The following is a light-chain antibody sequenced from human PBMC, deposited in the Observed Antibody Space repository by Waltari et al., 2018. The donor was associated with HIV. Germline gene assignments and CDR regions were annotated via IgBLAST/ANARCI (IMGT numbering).Light chain of an antibody. CDR2: EVS. CDR1: SSDIGGYNR. Sequence: QSALTQPPSVSGSPGQSVTISCTGPSSDIGGYNRVSWYRQPPGTAPKLLIYEVSNRPSGVPDRFSGSKSGNTASLTISGLQAEDEADYYCSSYTQMSTYVFGGGTRLTVL. J-gene: IGLJ3*02. V-gene: IGLV2-18*02. CDR3: SSYTQMSTYV.